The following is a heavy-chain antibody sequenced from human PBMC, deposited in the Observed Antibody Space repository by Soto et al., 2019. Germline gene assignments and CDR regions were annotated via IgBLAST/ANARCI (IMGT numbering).Heavy chain of an antibody. D-gene: IGHD6-6*01. V-gene: IGHV3-30*18. CDR3: AKEGPDVSSSSFDY. J-gene: IGHJ4*02. Sequence: QVQLVESGGGVVQPGRSLRLSCAASGFTFSRFGMHWVRQAPGKGLEWVAVISYDGTRTDLGDSVKGRFTASRDNSENTVYLQMNNLRIEDTAIYYCAKEGPDVSSSSFDYWGQGTLVTVSS. CDR1: GFTFSRFG. CDR2: ISYDGTRT.